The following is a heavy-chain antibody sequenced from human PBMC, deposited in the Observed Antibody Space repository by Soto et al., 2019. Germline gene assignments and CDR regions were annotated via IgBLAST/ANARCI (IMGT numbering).Heavy chain of an antibody. CDR3: ARAIPYYDSSGSPPKDFDY. CDR2: IYHSGST. V-gene: IGHV4-30-2*01. CDR1: GGSISSGGYS. J-gene: IGHJ4*02. D-gene: IGHD3-22*01. Sequence: SSETLSLTCAVSGGSISSGGYSWNWIRQPPGECLEWVGCIYHSGSTYYNPSLKSRVTISVDRSKHQFSLNLSSVTAADTAVYYCARAIPYYDSSGSPPKDFDYWGQGTLVTVYS.